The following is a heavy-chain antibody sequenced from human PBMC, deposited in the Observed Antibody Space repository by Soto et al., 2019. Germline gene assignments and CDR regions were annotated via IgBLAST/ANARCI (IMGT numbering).Heavy chain of an antibody. Sequence: QVQLVESGGGVVQPGRSLRLSCEASGFTFRRSAMHWVRQAPGKGLEWVAVIRSDGRYKSYVDSVKGRFTLSRDNSKNTLYLQMNSLRGEDTAVYYCVSQHHDGDNCGEVDYWGQGTLVSVSS. D-gene: IGHD3-10*01. CDR3: VSQHHDGDNCGEVDY. V-gene: IGHV3-33*01. CDR1: GFTFRRSA. CDR2: IRSDGRYK. J-gene: IGHJ4*02.